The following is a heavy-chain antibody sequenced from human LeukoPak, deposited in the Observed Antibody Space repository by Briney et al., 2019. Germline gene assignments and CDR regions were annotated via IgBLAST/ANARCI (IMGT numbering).Heavy chain of an antibody. CDR1: GFTFSSCA. D-gene: IGHD1-26*01. V-gene: IGHV3-23*01. J-gene: IGHJ4*02. CDR3: AKDQSRVGASDPFDY. Sequence: PGGSLRLSCAASGFTFSSCAMTWVRQAPGKGLEWVSSISGSGATTYYADSVKGRFTISRDISNNTVYLQMNSLRAEDTAVYYCAKDQSRVGASDPFDYWGQGMQVGVSS. CDR2: ISGSGATT.